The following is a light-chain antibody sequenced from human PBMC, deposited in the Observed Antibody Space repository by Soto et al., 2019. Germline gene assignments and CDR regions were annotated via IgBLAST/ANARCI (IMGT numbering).Light chain of an antibody. V-gene: IGLV2-23*02. Sequence: QSALTQPASVSGSPGQSITISCTGTSSDVGSYNLVSWYQQHPGKAPKLMIYEVSKRPSGVSNRFSGSKSGNTASLTISGLQAEDEAVYYCCSYAGSTRVFGGGTKLTVL. CDR1: SSDVGSYNL. CDR2: EVS. CDR3: CSYAGSTRV. J-gene: IGLJ2*01.